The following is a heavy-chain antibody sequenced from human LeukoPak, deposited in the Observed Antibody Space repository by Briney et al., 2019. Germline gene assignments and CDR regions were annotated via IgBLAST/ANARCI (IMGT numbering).Heavy chain of an antibody. Sequence: ASVKVSCKASGGTFSSYAISWVRQAPGQGLEWMGRIIPILGIANYAQKFQGRVTITADKSTSTAYMELSSLRSEDTAVYYCARELNYYGSGSYCDYWGQEPWSPSPQ. CDR2: IIPILGIA. J-gene: IGHJ4*01. D-gene: IGHD3-10*01. V-gene: IGHV1-69*04. CDR1: GGTFSSYA. CDR3: ARELNYYGSGSYCDY.